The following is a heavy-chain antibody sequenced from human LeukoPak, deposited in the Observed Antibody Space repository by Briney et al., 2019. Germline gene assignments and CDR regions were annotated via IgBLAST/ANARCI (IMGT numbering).Heavy chain of an antibody. CDR1: GFTFDDYA. J-gene: IGHJ3*02. Sequence: PGGSLRLSCAASGFTFDDYAMHSVRQAPGKGLEWVSGISWNSGSIGYADSVKGRFTISRDNAKNSLYLQMNSLRAEDTALYYCAKDLRYFDWAGAFDIWGQGTMVTVSS. D-gene: IGHD3-9*01. CDR3: AKDLRYFDWAGAFDI. CDR2: ISWNSGSI. V-gene: IGHV3-9*01.